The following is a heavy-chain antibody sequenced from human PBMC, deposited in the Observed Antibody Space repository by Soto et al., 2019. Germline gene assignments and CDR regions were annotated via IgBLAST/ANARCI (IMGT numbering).Heavy chain of an antibody. V-gene: IGHV3-30-3*01. J-gene: IGHJ6*02. CDR3: ARDVWYCSSNSCYVYGMDV. D-gene: IGHD2-2*01. CDR2: VSPDGSRT. Sequence: QEQVVDSGGGVVQPGRSLRLSCTVSGFSFNVYSIHWVRQAPGRGLEWVAVVSPDGSRTYYADSVKGRFIISRDNSKEMVSFQMNSLGLEDTAVYYCARDVWYCSSNSCYVYGMDVWGQGTTVTVSS. CDR1: GFSFNVYS.